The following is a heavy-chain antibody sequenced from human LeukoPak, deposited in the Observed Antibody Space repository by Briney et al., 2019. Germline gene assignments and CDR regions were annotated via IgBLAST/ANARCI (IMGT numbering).Heavy chain of an antibody. CDR3: ARGWLAETTVVTPYNY. J-gene: IGHJ4*02. D-gene: IGHD4-23*01. CDR2: ITPIFGTA. Sequence: SVKVSCKASGGTFSSYAINWVRQAPGQGLEWMGGITPIFGTANYAQKFQGRATITADESMSTAYMELSSLRSQDTAVYYCARGWLAETTVVTPYNYWGQGTLVTVSS. CDR1: GGTFSSYA. V-gene: IGHV1-69*13.